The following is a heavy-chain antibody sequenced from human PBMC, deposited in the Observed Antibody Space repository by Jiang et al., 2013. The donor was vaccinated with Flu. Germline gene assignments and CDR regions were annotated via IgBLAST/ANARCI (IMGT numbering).Heavy chain of an antibody. Sequence: SGYTFTDYYIHWVRQAPGQGLEWMGWINPGTGGTYYAQKFQGGVTLTRDTSITTAYMELRSLRSDDTAAYYCALLSGPNTFDFWGQGTMVTVSS. CDR2: INPGTGGT. CDR3: ALLSGPNTFDF. J-gene: IGHJ3*01. CDR1: GYTFTDYY. D-gene: IGHD2-8*02. V-gene: IGHV1-2*02.